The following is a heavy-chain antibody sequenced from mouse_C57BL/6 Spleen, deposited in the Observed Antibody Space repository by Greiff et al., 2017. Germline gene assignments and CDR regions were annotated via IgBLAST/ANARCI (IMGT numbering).Heavy chain of an antibody. CDR2: ISSGSSTI. V-gene: IGHV5-17*01. CDR1: GFTFSDYG. J-gene: IGHJ2*01. CDR3: ARAETSVRYYFDY. Sequence: EVKLVESGGGLVKPGGSLKLSCAASGFTFSDYGMHWVRQAPEKGLEWVAYISSGSSTIYYADTVKGRFTISRDNAKNTLFLQMTSLRAEDTAMYYCARAETSVRYYFDYWGQGTTLTVSS.